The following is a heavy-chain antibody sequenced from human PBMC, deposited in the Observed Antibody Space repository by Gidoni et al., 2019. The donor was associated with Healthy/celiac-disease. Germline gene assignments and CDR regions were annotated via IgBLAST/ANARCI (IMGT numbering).Heavy chain of an antibody. J-gene: IGHJ3*02. V-gene: IGHV3-23*01. Sequence: FTISRDNSKNTLYLQMNSLRAEDTAVYYCAKTFREITRDGYAFDIWGQGTMVTVSS. D-gene: IGHD3-16*01. CDR3: AKTFREITRDGYAFDI.